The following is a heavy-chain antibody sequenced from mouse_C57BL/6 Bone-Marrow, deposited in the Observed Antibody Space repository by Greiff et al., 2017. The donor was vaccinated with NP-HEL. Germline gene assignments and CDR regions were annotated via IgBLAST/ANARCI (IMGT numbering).Heavy chain of an antibody. CDR1: GYSITSGYY. CDR3: ASIGYFDY. Sequence: VQLQQSGPGLVKPSQSLSLTCSVTGYSITSGYYWNWIRQFPGNKLEWMGYISYDGSNNYNPSLKNRISITRDTSKNQFFLKLNSVTTEDTATYYCASIGYFDYWGQGTTLTVSS. J-gene: IGHJ2*01. V-gene: IGHV3-6*01. D-gene: IGHD2-14*01. CDR2: ISYDGSN.